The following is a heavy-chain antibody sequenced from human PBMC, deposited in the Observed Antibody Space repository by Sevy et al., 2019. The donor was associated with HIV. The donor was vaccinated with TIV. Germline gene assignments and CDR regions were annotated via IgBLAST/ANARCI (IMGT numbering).Heavy chain of an antibody. CDR3: AKDHRRITMVQGVTY. V-gene: IGHV3-30*18. Sequence: GGSLRLSCAASGFTFSSYGMHWVRQAPGKGLEWVAVISYDGSNKYYADSVKGRFTISGDNSKNTLYLQMNSLRAEDTAVYYCAKDHRRITMVQGVTYWGQGTLVTVSS. J-gene: IGHJ4*02. CDR2: ISYDGSNK. CDR1: GFTFSSYG. D-gene: IGHD3-10*01.